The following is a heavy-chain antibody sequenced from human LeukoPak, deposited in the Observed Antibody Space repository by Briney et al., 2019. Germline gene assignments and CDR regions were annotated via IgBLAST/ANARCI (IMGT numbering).Heavy chain of an antibody. CDR1: GYTFTSYG. V-gene: IGHV1-18*01. D-gene: IGHD3-16*02. CDR3: ARGYIMITFGGVIVIKPTFDY. Sequence: ASVKISCKASGYTFTSYGISWVRQAPGQGLEWMGWISAYNGNTNYAQKLQGRVTMTTDTSTSTAYMELRSLRSDDTAVYYCARGYIMITFGGVIVIKPTFDYWGQGTLVTVSS. CDR2: ISAYNGNT. J-gene: IGHJ4*02.